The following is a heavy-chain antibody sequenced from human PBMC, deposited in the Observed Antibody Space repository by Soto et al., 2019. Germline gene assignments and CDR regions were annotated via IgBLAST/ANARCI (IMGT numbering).Heavy chain of an antibody. CDR3: ARDKDFWSGYSVDWFDP. Sequence: SVKVSCKASGGTFSSYAISWVRQAPGQGLEWMGGIIPIFGTANYAQKFQGRVTITADESTSTAYMELSSLRSEDTAVYYCARDKDFWSGYSVDWFDPWGQGTLVTVSS. J-gene: IGHJ5*02. CDR1: GGTFSSYA. CDR2: IIPIFGTA. D-gene: IGHD3-3*01. V-gene: IGHV1-69*13.